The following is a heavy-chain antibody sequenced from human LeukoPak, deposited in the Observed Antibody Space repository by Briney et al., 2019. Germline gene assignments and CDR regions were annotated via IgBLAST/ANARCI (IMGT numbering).Heavy chain of an antibody. CDR3: ARESVRLYFDY. Sequence: PGGSLRLSCAAPGFTFSSYGMHWVRQAPGKGLEWVAVIWYDGSNKYYADSVKGRFTISRDNSKNTLYLQMNSLRAEDTAVYYCARESVRLYFDYWGQGTLVTVSS. CDR2: IWYDGSNK. V-gene: IGHV3-33*01. CDR1: GFTFSSYG. J-gene: IGHJ4*02. D-gene: IGHD3-10*01.